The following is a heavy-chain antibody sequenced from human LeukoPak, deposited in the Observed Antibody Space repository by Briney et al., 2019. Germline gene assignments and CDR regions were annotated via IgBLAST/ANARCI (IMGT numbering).Heavy chain of an antibody. J-gene: IGHJ4*02. V-gene: IGHV3-7*01. CDR2: IKQDEGEK. CDR1: GFTFSDYW. CDR3: ATTYYYDSSGYPSFDY. D-gene: IGHD3-22*01. Sequence: GGSLRLSCAASGFTFSDYWMTWVRQAPGKGLEWVANIKQDEGEKYYVDSVKGRFTISRDNAKNSLYLQMNSLRAEDTAVYYCATTYYYDSSGYPSFDYWGQGTLVTVSS.